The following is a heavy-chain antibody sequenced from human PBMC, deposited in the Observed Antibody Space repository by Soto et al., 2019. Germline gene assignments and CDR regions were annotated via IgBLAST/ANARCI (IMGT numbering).Heavy chain of an antibody. CDR3: ARALGNDPFLGRYGRDV. CDR1: GFTFSSYA. D-gene: IGHD1-1*01. V-gene: IGHV3-30-3*01. CDR2: ISYDGSNK. J-gene: IGHJ6*02. Sequence: GGSLRLSCAASGFTFSSYAMHWVRQAPGKGLERVAVISYDGSNKYYADSVKGRFTISRDNSKNTLYLQMNSLRAEDKDVYYCARALGNDPFLGRYGRDVWGQGTTVTVSS.